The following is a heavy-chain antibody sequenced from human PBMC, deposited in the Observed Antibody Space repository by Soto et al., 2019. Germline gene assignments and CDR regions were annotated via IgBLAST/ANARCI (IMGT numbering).Heavy chain of an antibody. D-gene: IGHD6-13*01. CDR3: ARGHGEYSSSWYEHYYYGMDV. Sequence: ASVKVSCKASGYTFTGYYMHWVRQAPGRGLEWMGWINPNSGGTNYAQKFQGWVTMTRDTSISTAYMELSRLRSDDTAVYYCARGHGEYSSSWYEHYYYGMDVWGQGTTVTVSS. CDR1: GYTFTGYY. CDR2: INPNSGGT. J-gene: IGHJ6*02. V-gene: IGHV1-2*04.